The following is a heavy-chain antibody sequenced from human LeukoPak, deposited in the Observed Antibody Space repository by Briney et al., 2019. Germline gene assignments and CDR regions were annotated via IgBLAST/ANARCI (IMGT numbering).Heavy chain of an antibody. D-gene: IGHD4-11*01. CDR3: ARDGDYTYLDY. V-gene: IGHV3-20*04. CDR1: GFTLSSYA. Sequence: PGGSLRLSCAASGFTLSSYAMSWVRQVPGRGLEWVSNIEWNGGSTRYADSVKGRFTISRDNAKNSLYLQMNSLRAEDTAFYYCARDGDYTYLDYWGQGTLVTVSS. J-gene: IGHJ4*02. CDR2: IEWNGGST.